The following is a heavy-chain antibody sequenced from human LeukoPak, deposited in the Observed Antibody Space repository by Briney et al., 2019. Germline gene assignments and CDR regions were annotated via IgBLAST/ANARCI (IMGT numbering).Heavy chain of an antibody. D-gene: IGHD6-19*01. V-gene: IGHV4-59*01. CDR3: ARAVGSSGWYALDY. CDR2: IYYSGST. CDR1: GGSFSGYY. J-gene: IGHJ4*02. Sequence: PSETLSLTCAVYGGSFSGYYWSWIRQPPGKGLEWIGYIYYSGSTNYNPSLKSRVTISVDTSKNQFSLKLSSVTAADTAVYYCARAVGSSGWYALDYWGQGTLVTVSS.